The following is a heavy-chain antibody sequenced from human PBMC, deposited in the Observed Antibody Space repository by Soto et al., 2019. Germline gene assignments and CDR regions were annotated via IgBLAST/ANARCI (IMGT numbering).Heavy chain of an antibody. D-gene: IGHD6-13*01. CDR2: INTKTGNA. J-gene: IGHJ6*02. Sequence: QVQLVQSGSELRKPGASVKVSCKASGYTLSNYAMNWVRQAPGQGLEWMGWINTKTGNATFAQGFTGRFVFSLDTSVTTAYLQISGLRTEDTAIYYCARENKEAVGADYSYYGMDVWGQGTTVTVFS. V-gene: IGHV7-4-1*01. CDR3: ARENKEAVGADYSYYGMDV. CDR1: GYTLSNYA.